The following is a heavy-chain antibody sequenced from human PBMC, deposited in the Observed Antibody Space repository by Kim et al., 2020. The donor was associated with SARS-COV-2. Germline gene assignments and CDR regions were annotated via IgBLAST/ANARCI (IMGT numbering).Heavy chain of an antibody. V-gene: IGHV3-64*01. J-gene: IGHJ3*02. CDR2: ISSNGGST. CDR3: ARGGGDVVVAATRI. Sequence: GGSLRLSCAASGFTFSSYAMHWVRQAPGKGLEYVSAISSNGGSTYYANSVKGRFTISRDNSKNTLYLQMGSLRAEDMAVYYCARGGGDVVVAATRIWGQGTMVTVSS. CDR1: GFTFSSYA. D-gene: IGHD2-15*01.